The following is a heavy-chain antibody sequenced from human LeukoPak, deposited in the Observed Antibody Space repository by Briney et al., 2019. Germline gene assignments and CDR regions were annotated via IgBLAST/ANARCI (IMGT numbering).Heavy chain of an antibody. J-gene: IGHJ3*02. CDR2: IIPIFGTA. D-gene: IGHD5-24*01. Sequence: SVKVSCKASGGTFSSYAISWVRQAPGQGLEWMGGIIPIFGTANYAQKFQGRVTITADESTSTAYMELSSLRSEDTAVYYRAAVEMAAIDAFDIWGQETMVTVSS. CDR3: AAVEMAAIDAFDI. CDR1: GGTFSSYA. V-gene: IGHV1-69*13.